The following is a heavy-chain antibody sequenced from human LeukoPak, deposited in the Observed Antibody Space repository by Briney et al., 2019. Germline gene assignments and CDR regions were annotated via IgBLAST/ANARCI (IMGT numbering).Heavy chain of an antibody. CDR3: VRRGAAFFDY. J-gene: IGHJ4*02. V-gene: IGHV1-2*02. CDR2: INPNGGGT. CDR1: GYTFTDYH. Sequence: GASVKVSCKPSGYTFTDYHIHWVRQAPGQGFEWMGWINPNGGGTNYAQSFQGRVTLTSDTSIRTTYMELSGLRSDDTAVYYCVRRGAAFFDYWGQGTLVTVSS.